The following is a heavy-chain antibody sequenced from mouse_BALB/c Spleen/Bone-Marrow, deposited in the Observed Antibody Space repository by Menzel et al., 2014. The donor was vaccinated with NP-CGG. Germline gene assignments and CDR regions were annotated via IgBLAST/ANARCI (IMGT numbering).Heavy chain of an antibody. V-gene: IGHV1-9*01. Sequence: QVQLQQPGAELMKPGASVKISCKATGYTFSNYWIEWIKQRPGHGLEWIGETLPGSGSTDYNENFKVKATFTADTSSNTAYMQLSSLTSEDSAVYYCARVIYWYFDVWGAGTTVTVSS. CDR1: GYTFSNYW. CDR2: TLPGSGST. J-gene: IGHJ1*01. CDR3: ARVIYWYFDV.